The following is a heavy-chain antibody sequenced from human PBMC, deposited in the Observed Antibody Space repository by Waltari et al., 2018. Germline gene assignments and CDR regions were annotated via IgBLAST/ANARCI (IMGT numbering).Heavy chain of an antibody. D-gene: IGHD2-15*01. V-gene: IGHV4-59*01. J-gene: IGHJ4*02. CDR3: ARAVGWFQFDY. CDR1: GGSISSSY. CDR2: IYYSGST. Sequence: QVQLQESGPGLVKPSETLSLTCTVSGGSISSSYWSWIRRPPGKGLEWIGYIYYSGSTNYNPSLKSRVTISVDTSKNQFSLKLSSVTAADTAVYYCARAVGWFQFDYWGQGTLVTVSS.